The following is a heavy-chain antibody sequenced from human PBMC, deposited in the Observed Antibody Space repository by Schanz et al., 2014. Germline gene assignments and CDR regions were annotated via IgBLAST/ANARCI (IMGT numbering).Heavy chain of an antibody. Sequence: EVQLVESGGGLVEPGGSLRLSCAASGFAFSSFALSRVRQSPGKGLEWVSAISGRGGRTYYADSVKGRFTISRDNSKNTLYLQMNSLRAEDTAVYYCARDKGGYYPFDYWGQGTLVTVSS. D-gene: IGHD3-3*01. J-gene: IGHJ4*02. V-gene: IGHV3-23*04. CDR1: GFAFSSFA. CDR3: ARDKGGYYPFDY. CDR2: ISGRGGRT.